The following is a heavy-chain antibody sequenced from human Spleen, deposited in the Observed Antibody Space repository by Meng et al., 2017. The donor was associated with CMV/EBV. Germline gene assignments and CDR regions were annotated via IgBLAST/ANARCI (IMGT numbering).Heavy chain of an antibody. V-gene: IGHV1-2*02. CDR3: ARDPSGAGSISYYYYYGMDV. CDR1: GYTFTAHY. D-gene: IGHD6-19*01. J-gene: IGHJ6*02. Sequence: ASVKVSCKASGYTFTAHYFHWVRQAPGQGLEWMGWIHPHRGDTNYAQQFQGRVTLTRDTSINTGYMELTRLTSDDTAVYYCARDPSGAGSISYYYYYGMDVWGQGTTVTVSS. CDR2: IHPHRGDT.